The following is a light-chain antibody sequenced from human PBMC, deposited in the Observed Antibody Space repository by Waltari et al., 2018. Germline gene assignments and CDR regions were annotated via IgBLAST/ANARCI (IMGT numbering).Light chain of an antibody. V-gene: IGLV2-14*01. CDR3: GSYRSSSARYV. J-gene: IGLJ1*01. Sequence: QSALTQPASVSGSPGQSITISCTGSNSDVGGYKYVSCYQQHPGKAPKVMIYDVSNRPSGVSNRFSGSKSGNTASLIISGLQAEDEADYYCGSYRSSSARYVFGTGTKVTVL. CDR1: NSDVGGYKY. CDR2: DVS.